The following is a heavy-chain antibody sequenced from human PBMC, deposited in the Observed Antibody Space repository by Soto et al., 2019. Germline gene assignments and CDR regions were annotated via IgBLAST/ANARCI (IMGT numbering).Heavy chain of an antibody. CDR2: IYYSGST. D-gene: IGHD3-22*01. Sequence: QVQLQESGPGLVKPSQTLSLTCTVSGGSISSGGYSWSWIRQHPGKGLEWIGYIYYSGSTYYNPSLKSRVTISVDTSKNQFSLKLSSVTAADTAVYYCARVDYFDSSDYAAYYFVYWGQGTLVTVSS. CDR3: ARVDYFDSSDYAAYYFVY. J-gene: IGHJ4*02. V-gene: IGHV4-31*03. CDR1: GGSISSGGYS.